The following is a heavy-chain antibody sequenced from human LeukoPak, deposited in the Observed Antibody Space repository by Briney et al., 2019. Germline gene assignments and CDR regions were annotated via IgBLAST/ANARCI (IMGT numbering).Heavy chain of an antibody. CDR3: AVATIKDYFDY. V-gene: IGHV3-48*03. CDR1: GFTFSSYE. D-gene: IGHD5-24*01. CDR2: ISSSGSTI. J-gene: IGHJ4*02. Sequence: GALRLSCAASGFTFSSYEMNWVRQAPGMGLEWVSYISSSGSTIYYADSVKGRFTISRDNAKNSLYLQMNSLRAEDMAVYYCAVATIKDYFDYWGQGTLVTVSS.